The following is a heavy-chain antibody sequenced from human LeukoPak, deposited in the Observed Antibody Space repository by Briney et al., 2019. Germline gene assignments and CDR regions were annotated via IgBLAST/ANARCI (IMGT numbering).Heavy chain of an antibody. CDR1: GFTFSSYW. V-gene: IGHV3-23*01. J-gene: IGHJ2*01. Sequence: PGGSLRLSCAASGFTFSSYWMSWIRQAPGKGLEWVSAISGGGENTYYADSVKGRFTISRDNSKNTLYLQMNGLRAEDTATYYCAKPRAMTTGVGRYFDLWGRGTLVTVSS. CDR3: AKPRAMTTGVGRYFDL. CDR2: ISGGGENT. D-gene: IGHD1-1*01.